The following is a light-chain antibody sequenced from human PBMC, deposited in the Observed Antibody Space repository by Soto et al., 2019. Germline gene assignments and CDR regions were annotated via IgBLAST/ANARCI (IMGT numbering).Light chain of an antibody. Sequence: EIVLTQSPGTLSLSPGERVTLSCRASQSVSSSYLAWYQQKPGQAPRLLIYGASSRATGIPDRFSGSGSGTDFTLTISRLEPEAFAVYYCQPYGSSPRYTFGQGTELEIK. CDR1: QSVSSSY. CDR2: GAS. J-gene: IGKJ2*01. V-gene: IGKV3-20*01. CDR3: QPYGSSPRYT.